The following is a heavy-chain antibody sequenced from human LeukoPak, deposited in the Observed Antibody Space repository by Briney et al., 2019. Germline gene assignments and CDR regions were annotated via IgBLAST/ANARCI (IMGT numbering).Heavy chain of an antibody. J-gene: IGHJ3*02. CDR3: AGRQHIVVVTATRGSFDM. V-gene: IGHV4-59*01. CDR2: VFNSGRT. Sequence: PSETLSLICTVSGGSISSYYWSWIRQPPGKGLEWIGYVFNSGRTNLNPSLRSRATISVDTSKNQFSLKLSSLTAADTAVYYCAGRQHIVVVTATRGSFDMWGPGAMVTVSS. CDR1: GGSISSYY. D-gene: IGHD2-21*02.